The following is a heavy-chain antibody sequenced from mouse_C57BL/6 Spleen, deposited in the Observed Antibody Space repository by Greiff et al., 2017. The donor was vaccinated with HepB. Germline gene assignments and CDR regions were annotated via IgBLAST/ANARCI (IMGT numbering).Heavy chain of an antibody. CDR1: GYTFTSYW. CDR3: ARDYGRYYFDY. V-gene: IGHV1-50*01. Sequence: LQQPGAELVKPGASVKLSCKASGYTFTSYWMQWVKQRPGQGLEWIGEIDPSDSYTNYNQKFKGKATLTVDTSSSTAYMQLSSLTSEDSAVYYCARDYGRYYFDYWGQGTTLTVSS. D-gene: IGHD1-1*01. J-gene: IGHJ2*01. CDR2: IDPSDSYT.